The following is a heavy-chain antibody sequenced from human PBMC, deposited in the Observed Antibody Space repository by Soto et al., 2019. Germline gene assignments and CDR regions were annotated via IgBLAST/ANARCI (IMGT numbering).Heavy chain of an antibody. CDR1: GFTFSSYA. D-gene: IGHD3-16*02. CDR2: ISGSGGST. J-gene: IGHJ3*02. V-gene: IGHV3-23*01. Sequence: GESLKISCAASGFTFSSYAMSWVRQAPGKGLEWVSAISGSGGSTYYADSVKGRFTISRDNSKNTLYLQMNSLRAEDTAVYYCAKSFGGVIDAFDIWGQGTMVTVSS. CDR3: AKSFGGVIDAFDI.